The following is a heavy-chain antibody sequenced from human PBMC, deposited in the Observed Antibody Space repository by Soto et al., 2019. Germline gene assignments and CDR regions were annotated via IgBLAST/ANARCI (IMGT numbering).Heavy chain of an antibody. J-gene: IGHJ4*02. V-gene: IGHV4-39*01. CDR2: IYYTGIA. CDR3: AGPSTIQLWQYYFDA. D-gene: IGHD5-18*01. CDR1: GGSITNSSYY. Sequence: SETLSLTCTVSGGSITNSSYYWGWIRQPPGKGLEWIGSIYYTGIACYNPSLKSRVSMSVDTSKNQISLKLNPVTAADTAVYYCAGPSTIQLWQYYFDAWGLGTLVTVSS.